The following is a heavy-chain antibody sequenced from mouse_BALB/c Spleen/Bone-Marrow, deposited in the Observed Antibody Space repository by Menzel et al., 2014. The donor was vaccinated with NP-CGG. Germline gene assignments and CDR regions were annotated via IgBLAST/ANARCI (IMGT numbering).Heavy chain of an antibody. CDR2: INPSSGYT. CDR3: AREYGNYRSAY. Sequence: VQLVESAAELARPGASVKMSCKASGYTFTSYTMHWVKQRPGQGLEWIGYINPSSGYTEYNQKFKDKTTLTADKSSSTAYMQLSSLTSEDSAVYYCAREYGNYRSAYWGQGTLVTVSA. D-gene: IGHD2-10*02. V-gene: IGHV1-4*02. J-gene: IGHJ3*01. CDR1: GYTFTSYT.